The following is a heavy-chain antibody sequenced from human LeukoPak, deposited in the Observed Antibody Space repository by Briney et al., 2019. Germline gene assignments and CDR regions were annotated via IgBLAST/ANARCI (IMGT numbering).Heavy chain of an antibody. CDR2: IKQDGSEK. Sequence: GGSLRLSCAASGVTLSNYWMSWVRQAPGKGLEWVANIKQDGSEKYYVDSVEGRFTISRDNAKNSLYLQMYRLRAEDSAVYYCARGGYYRFDYWGQGTLVTVSS. CDR3: ARGGYYRFDY. CDR1: GVTLSNYW. J-gene: IGHJ4*02. V-gene: IGHV3-7*04. D-gene: IGHD1-26*01.